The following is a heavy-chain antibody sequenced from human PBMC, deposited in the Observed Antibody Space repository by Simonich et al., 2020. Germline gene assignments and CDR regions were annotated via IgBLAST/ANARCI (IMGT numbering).Heavy chain of an antibody. CDR1: GFPFSSFS. V-gene: IGHV3-21*01. D-gene: IGHD3-3*01. CDR2: ISSSSSYI. CDR3: ARKRFLEWFFDY. Sequence: EVQLGESGGGLVKPGGSLRLSCAASGFPFSSFSMNWVRQAPGNGLGWVLSISSSSSYIYYADSVKGRFTISRDNAKNSLYLQMNSLRAEDTAVYYCARKRFLEWFFDYWGQGTLVTVSS. J-gene: IGHJ4*02.